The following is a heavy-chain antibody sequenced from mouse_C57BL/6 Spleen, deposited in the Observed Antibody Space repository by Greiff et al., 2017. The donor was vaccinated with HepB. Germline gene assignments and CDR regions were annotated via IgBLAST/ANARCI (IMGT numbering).Heavy chain of an antibody. D-gene: IGHD1-1*01. V-gene: IGHV1-69*01. CDR3: AREGSTPFDY. Sequence: VQLQQPGAELVMPGASVKLSCKASGYTFTSYWMHWVKQRPGQGLEWIGEIDPSDSYTNYNQKFKGKSTLTVDKSSSTAYMQLSSLTSEDSAVYYCAREGSTPFDYWGQGTTLTVSS. CDR2: IDPSDSYT. CDR1: GYTFTSYW. J-gene: IGHJ2*01.